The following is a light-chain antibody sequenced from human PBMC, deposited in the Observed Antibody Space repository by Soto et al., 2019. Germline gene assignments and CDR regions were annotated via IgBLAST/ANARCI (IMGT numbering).Light chain of an antibody. CDR3: SSFTTITTLEV. CDR2: EVS. V-gene: IGLV2-14*01. Sequence: QSALTQPASVSGSPGQSITISCTGTSSDIGGYNYVSWYQQDPGKAPKLMIYEVSNRPSGVSDRFSGSKSGNTASLTISGLQAEDEADYYCSSFTTITTLEVFGGGTKLTVL. J-gene: IGLJ3*02. CDR1: SSDIGGYNY.